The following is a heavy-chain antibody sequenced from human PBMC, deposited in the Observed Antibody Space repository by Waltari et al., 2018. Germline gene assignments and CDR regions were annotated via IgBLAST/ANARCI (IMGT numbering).Heavy chain of an antibody. CDR2: ISYDGSNK. V-gene: IGHV3-30-3*01. D-gene: IGHD1-26*01. CDR3: ARDGSPDAFDI. Sequence: QVQLVESGGGVVQPGRSLRLSCAASVFTFSSYALHWVRQAPGKGLEWVAVISYDGSNKYYADSVKGRFTISRDNSKNTLYLQMNSLRAEDTAVYYCARDGSPDAFDIWGQGTMVTVSS. CDR1: VFTFSSYA. J-gene: IGHJ3*02.